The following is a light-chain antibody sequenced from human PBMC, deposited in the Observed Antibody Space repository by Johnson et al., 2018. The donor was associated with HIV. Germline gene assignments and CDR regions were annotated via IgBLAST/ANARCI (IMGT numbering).Light chain of an antibody. V-gene: IGLV1-51*02. CDR1: SSNIGNNY. CDR2: ETN. J-gene: IGLJ1*01. Sequence: QSVLTQPPSVSAAPGQKVTISCSGSSSNIGNNYVSWYQQLPGTAPKLLIYETNKRPSGIPDRFSGSKSGTSATLGITGLQTGDEADYYCGPWDISLCSYVFGTATKVTVL. CDR3: GPWDISLCSYV.